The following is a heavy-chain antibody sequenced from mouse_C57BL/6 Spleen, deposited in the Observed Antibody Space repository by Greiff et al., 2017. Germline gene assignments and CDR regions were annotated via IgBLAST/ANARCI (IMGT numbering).Heavy chain of an antibody. Sequence: EVQLQQSGPELVKPGASVKISCKASGYTFTDYYMNWVKQSHGKSLEWIGDINPNNGGTSYNQKFKGKATLTVDKASSTAYFELRSLTSDDSAVYYCAKGAMDYWGQGTSVTGSS. CDR2: INPNNGGT. V-gene: IGHV1-26*01. J-gene: IGHJ4*01. CDR3: AKGAMDY. CDR1: GYTFTDYY.